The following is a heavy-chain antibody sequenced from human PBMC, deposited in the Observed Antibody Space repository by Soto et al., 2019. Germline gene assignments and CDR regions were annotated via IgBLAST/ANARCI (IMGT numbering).Heavy chain of an antibody. J-gene: IGHJ6*02. V-gene: IGHV4-31*03. D-gene: IGHD3-10*01. CDR2: IYYSGST. CDR3: ARARMVRGIIYYYGMAV. Sequence: QVQLQESGPGLVKSSQTLSLTCTVSGGPISSDGNYWSWIRQHPGKGLEWIGYIYYSGSTNYNPSLKSRVTISVDTSKNQFSLKLNSVTAADTAAYYCARARMVRGIIYYYGMAVWAQGTTVTVSS. CDR1: GGPISSDGNY.